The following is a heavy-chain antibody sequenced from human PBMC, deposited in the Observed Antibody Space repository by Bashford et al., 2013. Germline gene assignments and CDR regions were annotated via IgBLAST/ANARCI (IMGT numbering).Heavy chain of an antibody. CDR3: AKFFPRGLVGQLVRNYLDD. Sequence: VRQAPGKGLEWVSVISNTGGNTYYADSVKGRFSVSRDNSKNTLYLQMNTLRVDDTAVYFCAKFFPRGLVGQLVRNYLDDWGQGVMVTVSS. J-gene: IGHJ4*02. D-gene: IGHD6-13*01. CDR2: ISNTGGNT. V-gene: IGHV3-23*01.